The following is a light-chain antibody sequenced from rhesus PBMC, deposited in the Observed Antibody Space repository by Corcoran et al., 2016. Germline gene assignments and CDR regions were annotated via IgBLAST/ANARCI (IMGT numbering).Light chain of an antibody. Sequence: DIQMTQSPSSLSASVGDTVTITCRASQGISSYLSWYQQIPGKAPRLLIYTASTLKSGVPSRFSGSGSGTDFTLTISSLQPEDFATDYCQQHKSYPLTFGGGTKVEIK. V-gene: IGKV1-25*01. J-gene: IGKJ4*01. CDR1: QGISSY. CDR2: TAS. CDR3: QQHKSYPLT.